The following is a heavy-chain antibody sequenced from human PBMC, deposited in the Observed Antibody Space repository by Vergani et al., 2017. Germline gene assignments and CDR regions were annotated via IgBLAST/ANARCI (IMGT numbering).Heavy chain of an antibody. V-gene: IGHV3-7*01. CDR1: GFTFGDYY. CDR2: IKRDGTET. CDR3: ARSSGGSAPYLHY. D-gene: IGHD2-15*01. Sequence: EVHLEESGGGLVQPGGSLRLSCAASGFTFGDYYMAWIRLAPGKGLDWVASIKRDGTETFYVDSVKGRFTISRDNDKTTLYLQMNSLRDEDRGIYYCARSSGGSAPYLHYWGQGTLVTVAS. J-gene: IGHJ1*01.